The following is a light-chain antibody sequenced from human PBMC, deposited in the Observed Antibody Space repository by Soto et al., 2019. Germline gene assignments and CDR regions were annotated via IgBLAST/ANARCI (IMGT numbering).Light chain of an antibody. CDR3: SSYAGKVS. V-gene: IGLV2-8*01. J-gene: IGLJ2*01. CDR2: DVT. Sequence: QSALTQPPSASGSLGQSITISCTGTSSDVGGNKYVSWHQQHPGKAPKLMIYDVTKRPSGVPDRFSGSKSGNTASLTVSGLQAEDEADYYCSSYAGKVSFGGGTKLTVL. CDR1: SSDVGGNKY.